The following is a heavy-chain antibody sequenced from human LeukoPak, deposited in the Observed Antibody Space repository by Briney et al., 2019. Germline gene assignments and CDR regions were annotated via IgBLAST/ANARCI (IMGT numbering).Heavy chain of an antibody. V-gene: IGHV4-59*01. CDR3: ARDSGVLGANFDY. J-gene: IGHJ4*02. Sequence: SETLSLTCTVSGGSISTYYGSWIRQPPGKGLEWVGYIYYSVSTNFNPSLKSRVSISVDTYKNQFSLKLTSVTAADTAVYYCARDSGVLGANFDYWGQGTLVTASS. CDR1: GGSISTYY. CDR2: IYYSVST. D-gene: IGHD1-26*01.